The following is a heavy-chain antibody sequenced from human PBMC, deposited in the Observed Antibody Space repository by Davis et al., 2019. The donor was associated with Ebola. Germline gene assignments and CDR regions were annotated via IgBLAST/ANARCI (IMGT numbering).Heavy chain of an antibody. CDR1: GFTFSDYY. Sequence: GESLKISCAASGFTFSDYYMSWIRQAPGKGLEWVSYISSSGSTIYYADSVKGRFTISRDNAKNSLYLQMNSLRAEDTAVYYCARMGGVVVVAAPLDYWGQGTLVTVSS. V-gene: IGHV3-11*01. CDR2: ISSSGSTI. CDR3: ARMGGVVVVAAPLDY. J-gene: IGHJ4*02. D-gene: IGHD2-15*01.